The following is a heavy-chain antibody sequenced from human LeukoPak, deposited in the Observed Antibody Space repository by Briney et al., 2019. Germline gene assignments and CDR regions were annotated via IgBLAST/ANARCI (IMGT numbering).Heavy chain of an antibody. CDR3: TRERIALWHFDL. J-gene: IGHJ2*01. CDR1: GFTFGDYA. D-gene: IGHD6-6*01. V-gene: IGHV3-49*04. Sequence: GGSLRLSCTASGFTFGDYAMSWVRQAPGKGLEWVGFIRSKAYGGTTEYAASVKGRFTISRDDSKSIAYLQMNSLKTEDTAVYYCTRERIALWHFDLWGRGTLVTVSS. CDR2: IRSKAYGGTT.